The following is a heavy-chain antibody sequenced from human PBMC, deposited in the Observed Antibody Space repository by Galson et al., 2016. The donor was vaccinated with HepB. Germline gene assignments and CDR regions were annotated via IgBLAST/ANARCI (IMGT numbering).Heavy chain of an antibody. V-gene: IGHV1-69*13. CDR3: ARSAPSGLNHHYYYGMDV. D-gene: IGHD6-13*01. J-gene: IGHJ6*02. Sequence: SVKVSCKASGYTFRNYVISWVRQAPGQGLEWMGGIVPMFGTPYYAHTFRGRVTINADESTSTGYMALSSLRSEDTAVYYCARSAPSGLNHHYYYGMDVWGQGTTVTVSS. CDR1: GYTFRNYV. CDR2: IVPMFGTP.